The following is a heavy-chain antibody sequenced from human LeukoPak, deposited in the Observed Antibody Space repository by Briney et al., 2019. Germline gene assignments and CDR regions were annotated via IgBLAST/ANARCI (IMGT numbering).Heavy chain of an antibody. CDR3: TTDYVVAGDFDY. Sequence: NPGGSLRLSCAASGFTFSNAWMSWVRQAPGKGLEWVGRIKSKTDGGTTDYAAPVKGRFTISRDDSKNTLYLQMNSLKTEDTAVYYCTTDYVVAGDFDYWGQGTLVTVSS. D-gene: IGHD6-19*01. CDR1: GFTFSNAW. CDR2: IKSKTDGGTT. V-gene: IGHV3-15*01. J-gene: IGHJ4*02.